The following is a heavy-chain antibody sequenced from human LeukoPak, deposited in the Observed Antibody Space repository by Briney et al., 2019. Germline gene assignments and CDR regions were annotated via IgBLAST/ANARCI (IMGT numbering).Heavy chain of an antibody. J-gene: IGHJ4*02. D-gene: IGHD3-22*01. CDR3: AKSYDNSGYILRCSDS. CDR1: GFTFSTYG. V-gene: IGHV3-23*01. CDR2: ISGSGDTT. Sequence: GVSLRLSCAASGFTFSTYGMNWVRQAPGKGLEWVSGISGSGDTTYYTASVKGRFTISRDNSKNTLYLQLDSLRAEDTAVYFCAKSYDNSGYILRCSDSWGQGTLVTVSS.